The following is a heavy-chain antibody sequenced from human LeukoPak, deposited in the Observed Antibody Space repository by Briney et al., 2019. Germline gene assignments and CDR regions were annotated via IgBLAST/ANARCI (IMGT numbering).Heavy chain of an antibody. Sequence: ASVKVSCKASGGTFSSYAISWVRQAPGQGLEWMGGIIPIFGTANYAQKFQGRVTITTDESTSTAYMELSRLRSEDTAVYYCAREGPATYYMDVWGKGTTVTVSS. CDR1: GGTFSSYA. CDR2: IIPIFGTA. V-gene: IGHV1-69*05. CDR3: AREGPATYYMDV. D-gene: IGHD2-2*01. J-gene: IGHJ6*03.